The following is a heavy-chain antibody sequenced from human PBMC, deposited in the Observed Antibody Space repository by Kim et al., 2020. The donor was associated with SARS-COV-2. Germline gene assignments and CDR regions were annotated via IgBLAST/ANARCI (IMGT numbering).Heavy chain of an antibody. V-gene: IGHV3-74*01. CDR2: VNSDGSST. CDR3: ASISTEYVSDKFDY. J-gene: IGHJ4*02. Sequence: GGSLRLSCVASGFTFSSYWMHWVRQAPGKGLVWVSRVNSDGSSTSYADSVKGRFTISRDNARNTLYLQMNRLRAEDTAVYYCASISTEYVSDKFDYWGQGTLVTVSS. D-gene: IGHD3-16*01. CDR1: GFTFSSYW.